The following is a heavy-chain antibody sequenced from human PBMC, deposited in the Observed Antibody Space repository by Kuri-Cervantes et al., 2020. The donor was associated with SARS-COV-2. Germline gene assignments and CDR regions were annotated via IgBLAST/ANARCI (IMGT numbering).Heavy chain of an antibody. D-gene: IGHD6-13*01. CDR1: GGSISSSSDY. V-gene: IGHV4-39*01. CDR3: ARGGRIAAAGRGVVFFDY. Sequence: ESLKISCTVSGGSISSSSDYWGWIRQSPGKGLEWIGSIYYSGSTYYNPSLKSRLTISVDTSKNQYSLKLSSVTAADTAVYYCARGGRIAAAGRGVVFFDYWGQGTLVTVSS. J-gene: IGHJ4*02. CDR2: IYYSGST.